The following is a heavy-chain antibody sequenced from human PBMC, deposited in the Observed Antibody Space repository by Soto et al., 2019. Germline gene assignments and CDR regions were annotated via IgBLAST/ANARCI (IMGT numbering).Heavy chain of an antibody. CDR1: GYTFTSSA. CDR2: INAGNGNT. J-gene: IGHJ4*02. Sequence: ASVKVSCKASGYTFTSSAMHWVRQAPGQRLEWMGWINAGNGNTKYSQKFQGRVTITRDTSASTAYMELSSLRSEDTAVYYCARLSAVGSSWEYYFDYWGQGTLVTVSS. CDR3: ARLSAVGSSWEYYFDY. D-gene: IGHD6-13*01. V-gene: IGHV1-3*01.